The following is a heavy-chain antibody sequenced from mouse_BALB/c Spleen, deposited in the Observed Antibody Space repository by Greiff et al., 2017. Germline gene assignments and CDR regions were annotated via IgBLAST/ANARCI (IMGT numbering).Heavy chain of an antibody. CDR3: ASIYYDYDLYAMDY. D-gene: IGHD2-4*01. CDR2: IYPYNGGT. Sequence: EVQLQQSGPELVKPGASVKISCKASGYTFTDYNMHWVKQSHGKSLEWIGYIYPYNGGTGYNQKFKSKATLTVDNSSSTAYMELRSLTSEDSAVYYCASIYYDYDLYAMDYWGQGTSVTVSS. J-gene: IGHJ4*01. V-gene: IGHV1S29*02. CDR1: GYTFTDYN.